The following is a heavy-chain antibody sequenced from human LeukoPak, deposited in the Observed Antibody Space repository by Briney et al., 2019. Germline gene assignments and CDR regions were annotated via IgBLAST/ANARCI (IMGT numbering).Heavy chain of an antibody. CDR3: ARDYCSSTSCYNYFDY. CDR2: IYTSGST. CDR1: GGSISSYY. V-gene: IGHV4-4*07. D-gene: IGHD2-2*01. J-gene: IGHJ4*02. Sequence: PSETLSLTCTVSGGSISSYYWSWIRQPAGNGLEWIGRIYTSGSTNYNPSLKSRVTMSVDTSKNQFSLKLSSVTAADTAVYYCARDYCSSTSCYNYFDYWGQGTLVTVSS.